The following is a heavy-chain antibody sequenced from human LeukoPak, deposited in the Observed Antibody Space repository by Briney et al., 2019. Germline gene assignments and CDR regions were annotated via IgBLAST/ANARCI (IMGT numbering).Heavy chain of an antibody. J-gene: IGHJ4*02. CDR2: IYYSGST. D-gene: IGHD3-22*01. CDR3: ARLQYYYDSNGYYSLYYFDY. CDR1: GGSISSGDYY. V-gene: IGHV4-39*01. Sequence: KPSETLSLTCTVSGGSISSGDYYWGWIRQPPGKGLEWIGNIYYSGSTYYNPSLRSRLTISLDTSKNQFSLTLSSVTAADTAVYYCARLQYYYDSNGYYSLYYFDYWGQGTVVTVSS.